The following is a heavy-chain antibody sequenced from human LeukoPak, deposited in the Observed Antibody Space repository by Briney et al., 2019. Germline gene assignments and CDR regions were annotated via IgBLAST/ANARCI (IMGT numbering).Heavy chain of an antibody. CDR1: GFTVSDNY. CDR2: MYSRGDT. V-gene: IGHV3-66*01. J-gene: IGHJ5*02. Sequence: GGSLRLSCAASGFTVSDNYMSWVRQAPGKGLEWVSVMYSRGDTYYANSVKGRFTFSRDISKNTLYLQMNGLRVEDTAIYSCARDAPQVPAAGVLASWGQGTLVIVSS. D-gene: IGHD2-2*01. CDR3: ARDAPQVPAAGVLAS.